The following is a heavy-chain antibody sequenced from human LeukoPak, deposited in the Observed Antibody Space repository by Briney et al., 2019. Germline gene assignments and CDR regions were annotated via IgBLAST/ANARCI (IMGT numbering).Heavy chain of an antibody. CDR2: INPNSGGT. CDR1: GYTFTGYY. Sequence: ASVKVSCKASGYTFTGYYMHWVRQAPGQGLEWMGWINPNSGGTNYARKFQGRVTMTRDTSISTAYMELSRLRSDDTAVYYCARGRAWEPQDYWGQGTLVTVSS. V-gene: IGHV1-2*02. J-gene: IGHJ4*02. CDR3: ARGRAWEPQDY. D-gene: IGHD1-26*01.